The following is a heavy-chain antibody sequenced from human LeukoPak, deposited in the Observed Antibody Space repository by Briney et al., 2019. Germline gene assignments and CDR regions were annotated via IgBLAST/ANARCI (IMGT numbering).Heavy chain of an antibody. CDR3: AGHGGEQWLEYFDY. Sequence: ASQTLSLTCTVSGGSISSSSYYWGWIRQPPGKGLEWIGSIYYSGSTYYNPSLKSRVTISVDTSKNQFSLKLSSVTAADTAVYYCAGHGGEQWLEYFDYWGQGTLVTVSS. J-gene: IGHJ4*02. CDR1: GGSISSSSYY. D-gene: IGHD6-19*01. CDR2: IYYSGST. V-gene: IGHV4-39*01.